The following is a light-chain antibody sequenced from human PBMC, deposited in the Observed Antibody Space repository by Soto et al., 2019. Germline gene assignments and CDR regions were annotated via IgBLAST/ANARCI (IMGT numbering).Light chain of an antibody. CDR2: GVT. CDR3: GSYPSASTLLYL. J-gene: IGLJ1*01. Sequence: QSALTQPASVSGSPGQSITISCTGTSSDVGGYNYVSWYQQHPGIAPKLLIYGVTNRPSGVSTRFSGSKSGNTASLTISGLQAEDEAACPCGSYPSASTLLYLFGTGTKVTVL. CDR1: SSDVGGYNY. V-gene: IGLV2-14*01.